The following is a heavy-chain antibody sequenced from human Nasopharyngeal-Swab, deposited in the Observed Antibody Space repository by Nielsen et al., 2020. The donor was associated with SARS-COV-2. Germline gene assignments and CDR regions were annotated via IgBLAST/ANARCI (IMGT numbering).Heavy chain of an antibody. CDR3: ARVYCGGDCYSLGERYYFDY. CDR2: IYHSGST. V-gene: IGHV4-38-2*02. D-gene: IGHD2-21*02. CDR1: GYSISSGYY. J-gene: IGHJ4*02. Sequence: SETLSLTCTASGYSISSGYYWGCIRQPPGKGLEWIGSIYHSGSTYYNPSLKSRVTISVDTSKNQFSLKLSSVTAADTAVYYCARVYCGGDCYSLGERYYFDYWGQGTLVTVSS.